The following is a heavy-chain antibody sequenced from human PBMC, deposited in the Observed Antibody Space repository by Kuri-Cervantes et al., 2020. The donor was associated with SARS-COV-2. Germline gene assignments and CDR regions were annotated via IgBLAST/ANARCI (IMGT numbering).Heavy chain of an antibody. CDR2: IYSDGSTT. V-gene: IGHV3-74*01. CDR1: GFTFSSYW. CDR3: ARISIWVVAATLFLAYYYYYGMDV. D-gene: IGHD2-15*01. J-gene: IGHJ6*02. Sequence: LSLTCAASGFTFSSYWMHWVRQAPGKGLVWVSRIYSDGSTTSYADSVKGRFTISRDNAKNTLYLQMNSLRAEDTAVYYCARISIWVVAATLFLAYYYYYGMDVWGQGTTVTVSS.